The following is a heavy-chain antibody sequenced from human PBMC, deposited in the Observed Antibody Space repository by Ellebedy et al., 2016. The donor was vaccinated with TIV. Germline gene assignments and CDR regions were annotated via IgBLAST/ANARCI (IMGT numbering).Heavy chain of an antibody. Sequence: GESLKISCAASGFTFSSCVMSWVRQAPGKGLEWVAVISYDGSNKYYADSVKGRFTISRDNSKNTLYLQMNSLRAEDTAVYYCARPDYDYGGNEGFDAFDIWGQGTVVTVSS. CDR2: ISYDGSNK. J-gene: IGHJ3*02. V-gene: IGHV3-30-3*01. CDR1: GFTFSSCV. D-gene: IGHD4-23*01. CDR3: ARPDYDYGGNEGFDAFDI.